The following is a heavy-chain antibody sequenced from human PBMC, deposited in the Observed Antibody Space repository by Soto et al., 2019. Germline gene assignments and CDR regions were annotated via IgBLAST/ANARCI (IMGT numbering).Heavy chain of an antibody. CDR1: GGSISSGDYY. J-gene: IGHJ5*02. Sequence: QVQLQESGPGLVKPSQTLSLTCTVSGGSISSGDYYWSWIRQPPGKGLEWIGYIYYSGSTYYNPSLKRRVTISVDTSQNQFPLKLSSVTAADTAVYYCGRGNRWDFSKWFDPWGQGTLVTVSS. CDR3: GRGNRWDFSKWFDP. D-gene: IGHD4-4*01. V-gene: IGHV4-30-4*01. CDR2: IYYSGST.